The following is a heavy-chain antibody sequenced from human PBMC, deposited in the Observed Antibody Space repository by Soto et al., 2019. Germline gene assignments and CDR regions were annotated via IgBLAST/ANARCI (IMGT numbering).Heavy chain of an antibody. CDR3: ARVPSP. CDR1: GGSISSGGYS. J-gene: IGHJ5*02. CDR2: SYHSGST. V-gene: IGHV4-30-2*01. Sequence: QLHLQESGSGLVKTSHTLSLTCAVSGGSISSGGYSWSWVRQPPGKGLEWIGYSYHSGSTYFNPSLKSRVAISVVRSKNQFSLKLSSVTAADTAVYYCARVPSPWGQGTLVTVSS.